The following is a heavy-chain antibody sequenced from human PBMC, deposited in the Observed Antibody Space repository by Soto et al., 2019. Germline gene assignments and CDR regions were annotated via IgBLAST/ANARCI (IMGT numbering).Heavy chain of an antibody. V-gene: IGHV3-30-3*01. CDR2: ISFAGTND. J-gene: IGHJ5*02. CDR3: ARDMNWLDP. Sequence: QMQLVQSGGGVVQPGRSLRLSCAASGFTFDTYEMNWVRQAPGKGLEWVAMISFAGTNDYYADSVKGRFTISSDNSNNTPVLHLNSLRVDDRAVYYCARDMNWLDPWGQGSLVTVAS. CDR1: GFTFDTYE.